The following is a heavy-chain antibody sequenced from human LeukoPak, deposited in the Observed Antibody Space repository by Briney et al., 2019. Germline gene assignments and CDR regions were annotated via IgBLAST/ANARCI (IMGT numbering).Heavy chain of an antibody. V-gene: IGHV3-21*01. J-gene: IGHJ4*02. CDR1: GFTFSSYS. CDR2: ISSSSSYI. Sequence: GGSLRLSCGASGFTFSSYSMNWVRQAPGKGLEWVSSISSSSSYIYYADSVKGRFTISRDNAKNSLYLQMNSLRAEDTAVYYCARDGFDWLLYFDYWGQGTLVTVSS. CDR3: ARDGFDWLLYFDY. D-gene: IGHD3-9*01.